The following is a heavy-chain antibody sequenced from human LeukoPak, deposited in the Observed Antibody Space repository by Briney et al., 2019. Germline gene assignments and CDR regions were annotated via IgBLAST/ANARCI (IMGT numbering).Heavy chain of an antibody. V-gene: IGHV3-23*01. CDR3: AKSGPYCGSTTCNYFDY. D-gene: IGHD2-2*01. J-gene: IGHJ4*02. CDR2: ISGSGYTT. CDR1: GFTFSNFA. Sequence: GGSLRLSCAASGFTFSNFALTWVRQAPGKGLEWVSSISGSGYTTHYADSVKGRFTISRDNSKNALFLQVNSLRAEDTAVYYCAKSGPYCGSTTCNYFDYWGQGTLVTVSS.